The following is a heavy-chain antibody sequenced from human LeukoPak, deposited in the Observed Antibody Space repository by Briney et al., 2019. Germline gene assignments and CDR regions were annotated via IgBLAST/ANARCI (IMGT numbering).Heavy chain of an antibody. CDR1: GFTFSNYA. CDR2: ISGSGSNT. V-gene: IGHV3-23*01. Sequence: GGSLRLSCAASGFTFSNYAMTWVRQAPGKGLEWVSAISGSGSNTYNADSVKGRFTISRDNSKNTLYLQMSSLRAEDTAVYYCAKAPVSHYYYYGMDVWGQGTTVTVS. D-gene: IGHD2-8*01. J-gene: IGHJ6*02. CDR3: AKAPVSHYYYYGMDV.